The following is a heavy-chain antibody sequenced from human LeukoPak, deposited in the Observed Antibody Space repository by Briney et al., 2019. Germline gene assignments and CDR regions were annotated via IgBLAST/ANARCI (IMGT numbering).Heavy chain of an antibody. Sequence: GESLKISCKGSGYSFTSYWIGWVRQMPGKGLEWMGIIYPGDSDTRYSPSFQGQFTISADKSISTAYLQWSSLKASDTAMYYCASSVAGTFWYFDLWGRGTLVTVSS. D-gene: IGHD6-19*01. V-gene: IGHV5-51*01. CDR3: ASSVAGTFWYFDL. CDR1: GYSFTSYW. CDR2: IYPGDSDT. J-gene: IGHJ2*01.